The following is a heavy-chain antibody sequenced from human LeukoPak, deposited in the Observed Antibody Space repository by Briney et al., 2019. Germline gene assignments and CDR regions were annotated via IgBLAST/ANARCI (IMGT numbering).Heavy chain of an antibody. V-gene: IGHV2-5*02. CDR3: AHSLSSWRSSYRGAFDY. J-gene: IGHJ4*02. CDR2: IYWDDDK. D-gene: IGHD2-15*01. Sequence: SGPTLVKPTQTLTLTCTFSGFSLSTSGVGVGWIRQPPGKALEWLALIYWDDDKRYSPSLKSRLTITKDTSKNQVVLTMTNMDPVDTATYYCAHSLSSWRSSYRGAFDYWGQGTLVTVSS. CDR1: GFSLSTSGVG.